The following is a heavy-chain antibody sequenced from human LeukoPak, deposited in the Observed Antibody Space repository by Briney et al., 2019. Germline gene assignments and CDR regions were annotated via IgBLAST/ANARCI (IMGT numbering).Heavy chain of an antibody. Sequence: SETLSLTCTVSGGSISNNGFLWGWIRQPPGEGLEWIGTISYSGRTYKNPSLKSRITLSVETSKNQFSLNLTSVTAADTAIYFCASEYSSSSGDDYWGQGLLVTVSS. CDR3: ASEYSSSSGDDY. D-gene: IGHD6-6*01. V-gene: IGHV4-39*02. CDR2: ISYSGRT. J-gene: IGHJ4*02. CDR1: GGSISNNGFL.